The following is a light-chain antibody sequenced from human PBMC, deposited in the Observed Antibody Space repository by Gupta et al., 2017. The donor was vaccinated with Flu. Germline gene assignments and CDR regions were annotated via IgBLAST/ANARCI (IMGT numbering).Light chain of an antibody. Sequence: TAWLSGRGHTPGGNPVHWYQQKPGQAPLFVFYNDSHRPSGIPDRFSGSRSGTTATLTIRGVEAEDEADYYCEAWDTDTDHFVFGTGTKVSVL. CDR3: EAWDTDTDHFV. CDR2: NDS. V-gene: IGLV3-21*02. J-gene: IGLJ1*01. CDR1: TPGGNP.